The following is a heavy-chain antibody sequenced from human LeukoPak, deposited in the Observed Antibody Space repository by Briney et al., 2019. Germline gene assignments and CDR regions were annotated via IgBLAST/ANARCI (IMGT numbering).Heavy chain of an antibody. CDR3: ARRDSSGYWTNY. CDR2: IYYSGST. V-gene: IGHV4-59*08. J-gene: IGHJ4*02. D-gene: IGHD6-19*01. Sequence: PSETLSLTCTVSGGSISSYYWSWIRQPSGKGLEWIGYIYYSGSTNYNPSLKSRVTISVDTSKNQFSLKLSSVTAADTAVYYCARRDSSGYWTNYWGQGTLVTVSS. CDR1: GGSISSYY.